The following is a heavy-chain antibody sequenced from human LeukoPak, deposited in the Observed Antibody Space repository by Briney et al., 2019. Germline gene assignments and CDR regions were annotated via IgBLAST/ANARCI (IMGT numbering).Heavy chain of an antibody. D-gene: IGHD1-26*01. CDR1: GFTFSSYA. Sequence: PRGSLRLSCAASGFTFSSYAMHWVRQAPGKGLEWVAVISYDGSNKYYADSVKGRFTISRDNSKNTLYLQMNSLRAEDTAVYYFSGSTPALKGAPGGYWGQGTLVTVSS. V-gene: IGHV3-30*01. CDR3: SGSTPALKGAPGGY. CDR2: ISYDGSNK. J-gene: IGHJ4*02.